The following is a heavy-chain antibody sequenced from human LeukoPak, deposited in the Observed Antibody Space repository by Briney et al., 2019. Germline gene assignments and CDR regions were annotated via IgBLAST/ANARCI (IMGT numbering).Heavy chain of an antibody. CDR2: IRQDGTEK. CDR3: ARNKRADI. V-gene: IGHV3-7*01. CDR1: GFSFSDYW. Sequence: GGSLRLSCAASGFSFSDYWMSWVRQAPGKGLEWVANIRQDGTEKNYVDSVKGRFTISRDNAENSLSPQMVSLRAEDKAIYYCARNKRADIWRQGTMVSVSS. J-gene: IGHJ3*02.